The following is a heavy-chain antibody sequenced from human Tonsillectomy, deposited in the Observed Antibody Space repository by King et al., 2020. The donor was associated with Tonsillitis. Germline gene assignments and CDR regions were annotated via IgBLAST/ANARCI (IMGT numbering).Heavy chain of an antibody. J-gene: IGHJ2*01. Sequence: VQLVESGAEVKKPGESLKISCKGSGYSFTSYWIGWVRQMPGKGLEWMGIIYPDDSDTRYSPSFQGKVTISADKSISTAYLQRSGLKASDTAMYYCARVYCSSTICYWYFDVWGRGTLVTVSS. V-gene: IGHV5-51*01. D-gene: IGHD2-2*01. CDR3: ARVYCSSTICYWYFDV. CDR1: GYSFTSYW. CDR2: IYPDDSDT.